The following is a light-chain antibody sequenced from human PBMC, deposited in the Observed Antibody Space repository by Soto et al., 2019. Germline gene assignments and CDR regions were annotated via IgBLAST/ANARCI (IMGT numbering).Light chain of an antibody. J-gene: IGKJ4*01. CDR3: QHYNNWPLT. CDR2: DAS. Sequence: EIVMTQSPATLSLSPGERATLSCRASQSVGTNLAWYQQKPGQAPRLLIYDASTRATGLPARFSGRVSGAELTLTISSLQSEDFAVYYCQHYNNWPLTFGAGTKVEIK. V-gene: IGKV3-15*01. CDR1: QSVGTN.